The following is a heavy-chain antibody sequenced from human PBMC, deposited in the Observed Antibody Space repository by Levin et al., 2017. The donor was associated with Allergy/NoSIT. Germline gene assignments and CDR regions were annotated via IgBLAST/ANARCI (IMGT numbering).Heavy chain of an antibody. Sequence: PGGSLRLSCAASGFTFSSYGMHWVRQAPGKGLEWVAVISYDGSNKYYADSVKGRFTISRDNSKNTLYLQMNSLRAEDTAVYYCAKGKDGYNYWANYFDYWGQGTLVTVSS. CDR3: AKGKDGYNYWANYFDY. CDR1: GFTFSSYG. V-gene: IGHV3-30*18. J-gene: IGHJ4*02. D-gene: IGHD5-24*01. CDR2: ISYDGSNK.